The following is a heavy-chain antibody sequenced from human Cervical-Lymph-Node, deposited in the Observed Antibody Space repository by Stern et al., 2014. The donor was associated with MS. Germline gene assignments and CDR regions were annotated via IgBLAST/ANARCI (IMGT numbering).Heavy chain of an antibody. J-gene: IGHJ4*02. D-gene: IGHD2-8*02. V-gene: IGHV4-39*01. CDR3: AKHACTGAACPFDL. CDR1: GDSISSYTHY. Sequence: QVQLQASGPGLVKPSETLSLTCAVSGDSISSYTHYWAWIRQPPGKGLEWIGSVYYSGAPYYTPSLKTPVPISVDPSKNHFSLGLNSVTAADTAVYYCAKHACTGAACPFDLWGQGTLVTVSS. CDR2: VYYSGAP.